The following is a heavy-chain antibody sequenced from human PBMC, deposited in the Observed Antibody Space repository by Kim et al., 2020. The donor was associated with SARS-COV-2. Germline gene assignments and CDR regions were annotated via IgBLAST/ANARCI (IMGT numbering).Heavy chain of an antibody. J-gene: IGHJ3*02. CDR2: IYYSGST. Sequence: SETLSLTCTVSGGSISSSSYYWSWIRQPPGKGLEWIGCIYYSGSTYYNPSLKSRVTISLDTSKNQFSLKLSSVTAADTAVYYCARPKSNDRYYSVEAIDIWGQGTMVTVSS. CDR3: ARPKSNDRYYSVEAIDI. D-gene: IGHD1-1*01. V-gene: IGHV4-39*07. CDR1: GGSISSSSYY.